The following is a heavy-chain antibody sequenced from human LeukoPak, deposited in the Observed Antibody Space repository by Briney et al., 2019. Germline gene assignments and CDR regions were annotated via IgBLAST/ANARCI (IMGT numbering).Heavy chain of an antibody. CDR1: GFTFINFG. CDR3: ARGRPHGNDY. V-gene: IGHV3-33*01. D-gene: IGHD4-23*01. Sequence: GESLRLSCAASGFTFINFGMHWVRQAPGKGPEWVAIVWYDGNNKYYADSVKGRFSISRDNAKNTLYLQMNSLRVEDTAVYYCARGRPHGNDYWGQGTLVTVSS. J-gene: IGHJ4*02. CDR2: VWYDGNNK.